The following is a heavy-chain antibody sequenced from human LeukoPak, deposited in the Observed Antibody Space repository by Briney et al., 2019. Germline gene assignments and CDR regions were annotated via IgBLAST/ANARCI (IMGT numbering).Heavy chain of an antibody. CDR1: GGSISSGGYY. Sequence: SETLSLTCTVSGGSISSGGYYWSWIRQHPGKGLEWIGYIYYSGSTYYNPSLKSRVTISVDTSKKQFSLKLSSVTAADTAVYYCARDPGYSGFNFDYWGQGTLVTVSS. CDR3: ARDPGYSGFNFDY. CDR2: IYYSGST. D-gene: IGHD5-12*01. V-gene: IGHV4-31*03. J-gene: IGHJ4*02.